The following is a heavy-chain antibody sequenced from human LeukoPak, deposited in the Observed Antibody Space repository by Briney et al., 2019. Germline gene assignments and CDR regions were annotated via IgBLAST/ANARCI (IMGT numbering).Heavy chain of an antibody. D-gene: IGHD3-3*01. CDR2: IYYSGST. Sequence: SETLSLTCTVSGGSISSGGYYWSWIRQHPGKGLEWIGYIYYSGSTYYNPSLKSRVTISVDTSKNQFSLKLSSVTAADTAVYCCASSITTPIYYYYGMDVWGQGTTVTVSS. V-gene: IGHV4-31*03. CDR1: GGSISSGGYY. J-gene: IGHJ6*02. CDR3: ASSITTPIYYYYGMDV.